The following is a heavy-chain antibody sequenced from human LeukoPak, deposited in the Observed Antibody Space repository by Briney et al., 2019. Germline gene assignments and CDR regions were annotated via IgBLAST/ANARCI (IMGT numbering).Heavy chain of an antibody. J-gene: IGHJ3*02. CDR1: GLTFSDYS. V-gene: IGHV3-21*01. D-gene: IGHD3-3*01. Sequence: PGGSLRLSCAASGLTFSDYSMTWVRQAPGKGLFWVSGISAGGGSTYYADSVKGRFTISRDNAKNSLYLQMNSLRAEDTAVYYCARDDRITIFGVVPTDAFDIWGQGTMVTVSS. CDR3: ARDDRITIFGVVPTDAFDI. CDR2: ISAGGGST.